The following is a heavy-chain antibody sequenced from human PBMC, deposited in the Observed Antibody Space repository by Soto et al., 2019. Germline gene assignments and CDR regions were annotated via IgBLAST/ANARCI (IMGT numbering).Heavy chain of an antibody. CDR2: VSRAGTYT. CDR1: GFTFNSYA. J-gene: IGHJ5*02. D-gene: IGHD3-16*01. Sequence: EVQLLESGGDGVRPGGSLRLSCAASGFTFNSYAMGWVRQAPGKGLEWVAGVSRAGTYTFYADSVRGRFSISRDNSRDTVDLYMNALRGDDTAVYFCVKYTVTEDLGESWGQGTLVSVSS. V-gene: IGHV3-23*01. CDR3: VKYTVTEDLGES.